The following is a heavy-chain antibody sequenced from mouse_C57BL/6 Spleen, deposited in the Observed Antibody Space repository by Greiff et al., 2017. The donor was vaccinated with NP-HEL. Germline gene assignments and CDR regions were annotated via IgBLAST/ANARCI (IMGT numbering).Heavy chain of an antibody. CDR1: GFTFSSYG. CDR3: ARLGYYGSSFDY. CDR2: ISSGGSYT. D-gene: IGHD1-1*01. V-gene: IGHV5-6*01. Sequence: EVMLVESGGDLVKPGGSLKLSCAASGFTFSSYGMSWVRQTPDKRLEWVATISSGGSYTYYPDSVKGRCTISRDNAKNTLYLQMSSLKTEYTAMYYCARLGYYGSSFDYWGQGTTLTVSS. J-gene: IGHJ2*01.